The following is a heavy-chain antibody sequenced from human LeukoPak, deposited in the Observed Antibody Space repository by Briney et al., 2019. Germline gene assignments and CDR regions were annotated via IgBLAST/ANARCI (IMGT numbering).Heavy chain of an antibody. J-gene: IGHJ5*02. V-gene: IGHV1-2*02. D-gene: IGHD5-18*01. CDR1: GYTFTGYY. Sequence: ASVKPSCKASGYTFTGYYMHWVRQAPGQGLGWMGWINPNSGGTNYAQKFQGRVAMTRDTSISTAYMELSRLRSDDTAVYYCARAQDTAMALNWFDPWGQGTLVTVSS. CDR3: ARAQDTAMALNWFDP. CDR2: INPNSGGT.